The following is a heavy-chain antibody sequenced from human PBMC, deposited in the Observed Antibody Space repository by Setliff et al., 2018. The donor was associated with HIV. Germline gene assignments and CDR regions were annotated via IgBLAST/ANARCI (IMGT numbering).Heavy chain of an antibody. CDR1: GYSFTNYG. J-gene: IGHJ3*02. CDR2: ISSYNDNT. V-gene: IGHV1-18*01. D-gene: IGHD2-15*01. CDR3: ARDDVGYCSGGSCYHLFDTFDI. Sequence: ASVKVSCKASGYSFTNYGISWVRQAPGQGLEWMGWISSYNDNTNYALNLQGRVTMTTDTSTSTAYMELRSLRSDDSAVYYCARDDVGYCSGGSCYHLFDTFDIWGQGTVVTVSS.